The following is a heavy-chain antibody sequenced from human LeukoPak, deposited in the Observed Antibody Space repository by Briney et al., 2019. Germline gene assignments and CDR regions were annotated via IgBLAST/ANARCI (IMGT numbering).Heavy chain of an antibody. CDR2: IWYDGSNK. D-gene: IGHD4-17*01. V-gene: IGHV3-33*01. Sequence: GGSLRLSCAASGFTFSSYGMHWVRQAPGKALEWVAVIWYDGSNKYYADSVKGRFTISRDNSKNTLYLQMNSLRAEDTAVYYCASEGDYIPFDYWGQGTLVTVSS. J-gene: IGHJ4*02. CDR3: ASEGDYIPFDY. CDR1: GFTFSSYG.